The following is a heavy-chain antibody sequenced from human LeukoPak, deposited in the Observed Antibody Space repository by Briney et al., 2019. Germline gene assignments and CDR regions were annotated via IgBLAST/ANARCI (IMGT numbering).Heavy chain of an antibody. CDR1: GFTFSSYA. CDR2: INGNGDYT. D-gene: IGHD3-22*01. Sequence: GGSLRLSCAASGFTFSSYAMNWVRQAPGKGLDWVSTINGNGDYTYYADSVKGRFTISRDNSKNTLYLQMNSLGAEDTAVYYCARLIGDYYDNSRSSYWHGHLDYWGQGALVTVSS. V-gene: IGHV3-23*01. J-gene: IGHJ4*02. CDR3: ARLIGDYYDNSRSSYWHGHLDY.